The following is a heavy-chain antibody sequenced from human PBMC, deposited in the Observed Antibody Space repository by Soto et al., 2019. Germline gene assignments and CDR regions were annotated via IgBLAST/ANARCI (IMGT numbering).Heavy chain of an antibody. Sequence: ASETLSLTCAVSGYSISSSNWWGWIRQPPGKGLEWIGYIYYSGTTYYNPSLKSRVTMSVDTSKNQFSLKLTSVTAVDTAVYYCARALTGYYDFDCWGQGTLVTVSS. CDR1: GYSISSSNW. V-gene: IGHV4-28*03. J-gene: IGHJ4*02. CDR3: ARALTGYYDFDC. CDR2: IYYSGTT. D-gene: IGHD3-9*01.